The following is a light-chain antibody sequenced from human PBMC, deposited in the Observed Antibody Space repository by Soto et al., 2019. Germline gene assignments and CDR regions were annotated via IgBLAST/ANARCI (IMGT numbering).Light chain of an antibody. CDR1: SSNIGNNY. CDR2: END. Sequence: QSVLTQPPSVSAAPGQKVTISCSGSSSNIGNNYVSWYQQLPGTAPKLLIYENDKRPSGIPDRFSGSKSGTSATLGITGLQTGDEADYYCGTWDNSLSPVVVFGRGTKLTVL. J-gene: IGLJ2*01. V-gene: IGLV1-51*02. CDR3: GTWDNSLSPVVV.